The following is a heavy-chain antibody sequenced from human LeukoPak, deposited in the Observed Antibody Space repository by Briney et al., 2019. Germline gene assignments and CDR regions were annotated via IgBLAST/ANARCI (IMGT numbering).Heavy chain of an antibody. J-gene: IGHJ4*02. V-gene: IGHV3-48*01. CDR2: ISSTSAII. Sequence: GGSLRLSCAASGFTFSSYSMNWVRQAPGKGLEWVSYISSTSAIIYYADSVKGRFTVSRDNAKNSLYLQMNSLRVEDTAVYYCARFTAGDYFDSWGQGTLVTVSS. D-gene: IGHD6-13*01. CDR3: ARFTAGDYFDS. CDR1: GFTFSSYS.